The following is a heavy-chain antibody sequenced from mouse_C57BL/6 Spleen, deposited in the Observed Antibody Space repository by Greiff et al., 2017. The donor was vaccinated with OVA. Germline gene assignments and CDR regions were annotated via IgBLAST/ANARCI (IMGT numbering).Heavy chain of an antibody. CDR2: ISNGGGST. CDR3: ARLIVKGYFDV. V-gene: IGHV5-12*01. D-gene: IGHD2-5*01. Sequence: EVQLVESGGGLVQPGGSLKLSCAASGFTFSDYYMYWVRQTPEKRLEWVAYISNGGGSTYYPDTVKGRFTISRDNAKNTLYLQMSRLKSEDTAMYYCARLIVKGYFDVWGTGTTVTVSS. J-gene: IGHJ1*03. CDR1: GFTFSDYY.